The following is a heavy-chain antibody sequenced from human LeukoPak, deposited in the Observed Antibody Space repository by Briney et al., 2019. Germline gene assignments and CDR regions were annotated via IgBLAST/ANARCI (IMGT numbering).Heavy chain of an antibody. V-gene: IGHV1-69*01. CDR1: GGTFSSYA. CDR2: IIPIFGTA. J-gene: IGHJ4*02. CDR3: ARAESSGPERLVLVHFDY. Sequence: ASVKVSCKASGGTFSSYAISWVRQAPGQGLEWMGGIIPIFGTANYAQKLQGRVTITGDESTSTAYMELSSLRSEDTAVYYCARAESSGPERLVLVHFDYWGQGTLVTVSS. D-gene: IGHD1-1*01.